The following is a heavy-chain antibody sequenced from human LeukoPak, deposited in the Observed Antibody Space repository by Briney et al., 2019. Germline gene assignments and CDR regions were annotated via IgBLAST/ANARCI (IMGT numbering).Heavy chain of an antibody. Sequence: SETLSLTCAVYGGSFSGYYWSWIRQPPGKGLEWIGEINHSGSTNYNPSLKSRVTISVDTSKSQFSLKMSSVTAADTAVYYCARAIVGAQSSYYYYYMDVWGKGTTVTVSS. J-gene: IGHJ6*03. V-gene: IGHV4-34*01. D-gene: IGHD1-26*01. CDR2: INHSGST. CDR1: GGSFSGYY. CDR3: ARAIVGAQSSYYYYYMDV.